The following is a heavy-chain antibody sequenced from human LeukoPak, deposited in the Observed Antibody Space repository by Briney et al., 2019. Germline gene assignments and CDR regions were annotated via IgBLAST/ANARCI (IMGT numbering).Heavy chain of an antibody. CDR2: IYISGSA. J-gene: IGHJ4*02. Sequence: SPTLSLTCTVSADSINISTHCWGWLRQAPGKGLEWIVNIYISGSAHCSPSHNGRVLMSGDPFTVLISLNLISVTATDTAMYYSARHHDPIWGSYHPFDYWGQGTLVAVSS. V-gene: IGHV4-39*01. D-gene: IGHD3-16*02. CDR3: ARHHDPIWGSYHPFDY. CDR1: ADSINISTHC.